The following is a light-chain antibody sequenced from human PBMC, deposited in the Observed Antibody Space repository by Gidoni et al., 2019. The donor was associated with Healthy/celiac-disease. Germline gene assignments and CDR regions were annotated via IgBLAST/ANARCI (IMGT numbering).Light chain of an antibody. CDR1: QSVSSY. V-gene: IGKV3-11*01. CDR2: DAS. Sequence: EIVLTQSPATLSLSPGERATLSCRASQSVSSYLAWYQQKPGQAPRLLIYDASNRATGSPASFSGSGAGTDVTLTISSLEPEEFAVYYCQKRSNWPPTFGQGTKVEIK. J-gene: IGKJ1*01. CDR3: QKRSNWPPT.